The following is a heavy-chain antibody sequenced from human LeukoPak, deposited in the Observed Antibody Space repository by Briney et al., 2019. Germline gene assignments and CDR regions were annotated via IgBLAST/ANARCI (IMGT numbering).Heavy chain of an antibody. D-gene: IGHD3-3*01. J-gene: IGHJ5*02. V-gene: IGHV4-61*02. Sequence: PSQTLSLTCTVSGGSISSGSYYWGWNRQPAGKGLEWIGRIYTSGSTNYNPSLKSRVTISVDTSKNQFSLKLSSVTAADTAVYYCAREVPIFGVVIIGWFDPWGQGTLVTGSS. CDR1: GGSISSGSYY. CDR2: IYTSGST. CDR3: AREVPIFGVVIIGWFDP.